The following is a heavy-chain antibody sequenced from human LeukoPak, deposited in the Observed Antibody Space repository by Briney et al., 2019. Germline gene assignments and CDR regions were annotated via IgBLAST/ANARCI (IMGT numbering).Heavy chain of an antibody. V-gene: IGHV3-66*01. Sequence: PGGSLRLSCAAAGFTVSSNYMTCVRQAPGKGLEWVSVVYSGGSTYHADSVKGRFTISRDNSKNTLYLQMNSLRAEDTAVYYCARELWSGGQGRDAFDIWGQGTMVTVSS. D-gene: IGHD3-3*01. J-gene: IGHJ3*02. CDR2: VYSGGST. CDR3: ARELWSGGQGRDAFDI. CDR1: GFTVSSNY.